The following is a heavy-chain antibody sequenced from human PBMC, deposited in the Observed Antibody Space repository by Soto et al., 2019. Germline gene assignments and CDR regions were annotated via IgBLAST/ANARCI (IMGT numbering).Heavy chain of an antibody. Sequence: QVQLVQSGAEVRKPGASVNISCRASGFSFSDNLINWVRQAPGQSLEWMGWINPDNGNTRYSQTFQGRVTISRHSPATKPSWKGTDLTSKDPAANSWGRAIRPAAPGANVAFDVWGQGTRFT. V-gene: IGHV1-3*01. CDR1: GFSFSDNL. CDR2: INPDNGNT. J-gene: IGHJ3*01. CDR3: GRAIRPAAPGANVAFDV.